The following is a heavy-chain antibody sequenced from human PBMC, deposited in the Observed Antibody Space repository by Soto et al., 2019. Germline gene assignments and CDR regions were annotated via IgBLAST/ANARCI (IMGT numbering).Heavy chain of an antibody. CDR2: INPSGGST. V-gene: IGHV1-46*01. CDR1: GYTFTSYY. J-gene: IGHJ6*02. Sequence: GASVKVSCKASGYTFTSYYMHWVRQAPGQGLEWMGIINPSGGSTSYAQKFQGRVTMTRDTSTSTVYMELSSLRSEDTAVYYCSLCTSCYLYYYCGIDVWGQGTTVTVSS. CDR3: SLCTSCYLYYYCGIDV. D-gene: IGHD2-2*01.